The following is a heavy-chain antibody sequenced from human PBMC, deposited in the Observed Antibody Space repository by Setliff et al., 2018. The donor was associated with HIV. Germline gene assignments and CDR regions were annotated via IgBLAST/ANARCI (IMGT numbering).Heavy chain of an antibody. J-gene: IGHJ4*02. CDR2: FDPEHDKT. V-gene: IGHV1-24*01. Sequence: ASVKVSCTVSGYTLTDLSIHWVRQAPGKGLEWMGGFDPEHDKTIYAQKFQGRVTTTEDTSTDTAYMQLNSLRSEDTAVYFCASHRRVGTTVLFSYWGQGTRVTSPQ. CDR1: GYTLTDLS. CDR3: ASHRRVGTTVLFSY. D-gene: IGHD1-1*01.